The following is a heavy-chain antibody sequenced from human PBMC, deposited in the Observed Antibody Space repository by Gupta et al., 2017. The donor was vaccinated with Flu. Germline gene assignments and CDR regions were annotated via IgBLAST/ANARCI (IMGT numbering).Heavy chain of an antibody. D-gene: IGHD1-26*01. CDR2: ISSSSSYI. Sequence: VRQAPGKGLEWVSSISSSSSYIYYADSVKGRFTISRDNAKNSLYLQMNSLRAEDTAVYYCARAKVGAKGSFDYWGQGTLVTVSS. J-gene: IGHJ4*02. V-gene: IGHV3-21*01. CDR3: ARAKVGAKGSFDY.